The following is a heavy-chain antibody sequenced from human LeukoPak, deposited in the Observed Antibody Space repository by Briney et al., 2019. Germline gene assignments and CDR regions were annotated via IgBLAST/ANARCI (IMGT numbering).Heavy chain of an antibody. V-gene: IGHV3-7*01. CDR1: GFTFSNYG. CDR2: IKQDGSEK. D-gene: IGHD3-10*01. CDR3: ARRYFKNLFYY. J-gene: IGHJ4*02. Sequence: GGSLRLSCAASGFTFSNYGMHWVRQAPGKGLEWVANIKQDGSEKYYVDSVKGRFTISRDNAKNSLYLQMNSLRAEDTAVYYCARRYFKNLFYYWGQGTLVTVSS.